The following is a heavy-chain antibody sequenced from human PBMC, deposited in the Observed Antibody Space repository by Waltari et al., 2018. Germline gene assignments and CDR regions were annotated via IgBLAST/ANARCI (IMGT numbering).Heavy chain of an antibody. V-gene: IGHV1-69*06. D-gene: IGHD5-12*01. CDR3: ARDSRDGYNYRDY. CDR2: IIPIFGTA. Sequence: KASGSTFSSYAISWVRQAPGQGLEWMGGIIPIFGTANYAQKFQGRVTITADKSTSTAYMELSSLRSEDTAVYYCARDSRDGYNYRDYWGQGTLVTVSS. J-gene: IGHJ4*02. CDR1: GSTFSSYA.